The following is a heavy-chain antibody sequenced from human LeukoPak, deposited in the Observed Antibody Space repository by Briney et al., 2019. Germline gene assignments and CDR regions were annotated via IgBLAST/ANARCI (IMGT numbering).Heavy chain of an antibody. V-gene: IGHV1-46*01. CDR2: INPSGGST. D-gene: IGHD3-22*01. CDR3: ARPLGAHSSGYYGPDY. J-gene: IGHJ4*02. Sequence: ASVRVSCKASGYTFTSYYMHWVRQAPGQGLEWMGIINPSGGSTSYAQKFQGRVTMTRDTSTSTVYMELSSLRSEDTAVYYCARPLGAHSSGYYGPDYWGQGTLVTVSS. CDR1: GYTFTSYY.